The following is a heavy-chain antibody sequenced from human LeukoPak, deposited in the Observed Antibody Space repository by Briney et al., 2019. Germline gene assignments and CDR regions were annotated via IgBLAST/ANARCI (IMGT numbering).Heavy chain of an antibody. V-gene: IGHV3-23*01. D-gene: IGHD3-22*01. CDR2: ITGSGDYT. Sequence: GGSLRLSCAASGFTFSGYAMTWVRQAPGKGLEWVSSITGSGDYTYYIDSVKGRFTISRDNSKNILYLQMNSLRREDTALYYCAKDGLYYDGSAHVYYFDYWGQGTLVAVSS. CDR1: GFTFSGYA. CDR3: AKDGLYYDGSAHVYYFDY. J-gene: IGHJ4*02.